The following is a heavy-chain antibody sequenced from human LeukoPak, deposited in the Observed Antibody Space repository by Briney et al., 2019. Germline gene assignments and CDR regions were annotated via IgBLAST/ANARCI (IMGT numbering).Heavy chain of an antibody. J-gene: IGHJ6*02. D-gene: IGHD5-24*01. CDR2: NNLDGSGT. CDR1: GGSISSSSYYW. V-gene: IGHV3-74*01. CDR3: GRGQFYGMDV. Sequence: PSETLSLTCTVSGGSISSSSYYWMHWVRQAPGKGLEWVSRNNLDGSGTTYADSVKGRFTISRDNAKSTLYLQMNSLEAEDTAVYYCGRGQFYGMDVWGQGTTVTVSS.